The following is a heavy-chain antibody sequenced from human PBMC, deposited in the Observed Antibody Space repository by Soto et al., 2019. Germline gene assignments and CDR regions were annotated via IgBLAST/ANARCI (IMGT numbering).Heavy chain of an antibody. Sequence: EVQLLESGGGLVQPGGSLRLSCAASGFTFSSYALRWVRQAPGKGLEWVSAISGSGGSTYYADSVKGRFTISRDNSKNSLYLQMNSLRAEDTAVYYCARRGSGSYYDYWGQGTLVTVSS. D-gene: IGHD1-26*01. CDR1: GFTFSSYA. CDR2: ISGSGGST. J-gene: IGHJ4*02. CDR3: ARRGSGSYYDY. V-gene: IGHV3-23*01.